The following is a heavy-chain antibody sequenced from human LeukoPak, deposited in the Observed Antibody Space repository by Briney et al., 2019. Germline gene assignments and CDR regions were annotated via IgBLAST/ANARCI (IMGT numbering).Heavy chain of an antibody. CDR3: ARRLRDTAFDI. CDR1: GGSISSGDYY. J-gene: IGHJ3*02. Sequence: PSETLSLTCTVSGGSISSGDYYWSWIRQPPGKGLEWIGYIYYSGSTYCNPSLKSRVTISVDTSKNQFSLKLSSVTAADTAVYYCARRLRDTAFDIWGQGTMVTVSS. V-gene: IGHV4-30-4*01. D-gene: IGHD5-12*01. CDR2: IYYSGST.